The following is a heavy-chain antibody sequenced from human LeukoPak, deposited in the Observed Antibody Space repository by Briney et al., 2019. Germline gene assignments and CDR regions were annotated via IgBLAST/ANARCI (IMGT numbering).Heavy chain of an antibody. V-gene: IGHV3-21*01. Sequence: GGSLRLSCAASGFTFSSYSMNWVRQAPGKGLEWVSSISSSSSYIYYADSVKGRFTISRDNAKNSLYLKMNSLRAEDTAVYYCARDKSAVAGPDPYYYYGMDVWGQGTTVTVSS. D-gene: IGHD6-19*01. CDR1: GFTFSSYS. CDR2: ISSSSSYI. J-gene: IGHJ6*02. CDR3: ARDKSAVAGPDPYYYYGMDV.